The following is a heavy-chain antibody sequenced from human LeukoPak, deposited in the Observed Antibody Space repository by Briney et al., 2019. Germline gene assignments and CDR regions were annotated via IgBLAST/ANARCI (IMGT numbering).Heavy chain of an antibody. Sequence: SVKVSCKVSGYTLTELSMHWVRQAPGKGLEWMGGIIPIFGTANYAQKFQGRVTITADESTSTAYMELSSLRSEDTAVYYCARRPYSSGWLHYYGMDVWGQGTTVTVSS. J-gene: IGHJ6*02. D-gene: IGHD6-19*01. CDR1: GYTLTELS. CDR2: IIPIFGTA. CDR3: ARRPYSSGWLHYYGMDV. V-gene: IGHV1-69*13.